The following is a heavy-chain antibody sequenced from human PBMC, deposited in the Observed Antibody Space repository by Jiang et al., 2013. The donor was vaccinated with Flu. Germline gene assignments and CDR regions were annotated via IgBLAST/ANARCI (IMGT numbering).Heavy chain of an antibody. CDR2: IIPIFGTA. CDR1: GGTFSSYA. V-gene: IGHV1-69*06. D-gene: IGHD4-23*01. Sequence: SGAEVKKPGSSVKVSCKASGGTFSSYAISWVRQAPGQGLEWMGGIIPIFGTANYAQKFQGRVTITADKSTSTAYMELSSLRSEDTAVYYCAREVYHGDYVGTNDYWGQGTLVTVSS. J-gene: IGHJ4*02. CDR3: AREVYHGDYVGTNDY.